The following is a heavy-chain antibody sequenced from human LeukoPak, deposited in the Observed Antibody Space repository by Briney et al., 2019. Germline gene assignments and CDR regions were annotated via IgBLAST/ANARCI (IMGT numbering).Heavy chain of an antibody. CDR2: IDTKTGNP. D-gene: IGHD3-22*01. CDR1: GYTFSSCA. Sequence: ASVKVSCKASGYTFSSCAIHWVRQAPGQGLEYMGWIDTKTGNPTYAQGFTGRFVFSLDTSVSTAYLQISGLKAEDTAVYYCAIHPSDSSGYFSYWGQGALVTVSS. CDR3: AIHPSDSSGYFSY. J-gene: IGHJ4*02. V-gene: IGHV7-4-1*02.